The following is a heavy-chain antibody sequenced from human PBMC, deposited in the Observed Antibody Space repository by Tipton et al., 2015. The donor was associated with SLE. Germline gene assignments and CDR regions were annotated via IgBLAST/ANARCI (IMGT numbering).Heavy chain of an antibody. V-gene: IGHV4-30-2*01. CDR3: ARDLYCGGDCPGWFDP. D-gene: IGHD2-21*02. Sequence: TLSLTCAVSGGSISSGGYSWSWIRQPPGKGLEWIGYIYHSGSTYYSPSLKSRVTISVDRSKNQFSLKLSSVTAADTAVYYCARDLYCGGDCPGWFDPWGQGTLVTVSS. CDR2: IYHSGST. J-gene: IGHJ5*02. CDR1: GGSISSGGYS.